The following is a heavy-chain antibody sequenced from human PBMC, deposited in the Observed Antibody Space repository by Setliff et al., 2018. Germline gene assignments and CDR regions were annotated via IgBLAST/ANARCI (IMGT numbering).Heavy chain of an antibody. D-gene: IGHD6-19*01. J-gene: IGHJ6*03. Sequence: GESLKISCKGSGYNFASYWIAWVRQMPGKGLEWMGIIYPDDSDTRYSPSFQGQVTISADKSISTADLQWSSLKASDTAMYYCARQIGSSLSHFYYYMDVWGKGTTVTVSS. CDR2: IYPDDSDT. V-gene: IGHV5-51*01. CDR3: ARQIGSSLSHFYYYMDV. CDR1: GYNFASYW.